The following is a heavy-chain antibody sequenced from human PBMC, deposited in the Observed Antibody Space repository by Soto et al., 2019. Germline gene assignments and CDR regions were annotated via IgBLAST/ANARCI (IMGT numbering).Heavy chain of an antibody. J-gene: IGHJ5*02. D-gene: IGHD4-17*01. CDR1: GGSIRSGGYY. CDR2: IYYTGST. V-gene: IGHV4-31*03. Sequence: SETLSLTCTVSGGSIRSGGYYWSWIRQHPGKGLEWIGYIYYTGSTYYNPSLKSRVTISVDTSKNQFSLKLSSVTAADTAVYYCAKDPSPQPTTVVTPGWFDPWGQGTLVTVSS. CDR3: AKDPSPQPTTVVTPGWFDP.